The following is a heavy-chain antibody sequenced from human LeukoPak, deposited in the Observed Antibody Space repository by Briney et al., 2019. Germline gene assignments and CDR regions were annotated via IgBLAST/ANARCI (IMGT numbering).Heavy chain of an antibody. CDR3: ATFSGYCSSTSCYTAFDI. J-gene: IGHJ3*02. D-gene: IGHD2-2*02. CDR1: GYSFTSYW. V-gene: IGHV5-51*01. CDR2: IYPGDSDT. Sequence: GESLKISCKGSGYSFTSYWIGWVRQMPGKGLEWVGIIYPGDSDTRYSPSFQGQVTISADKSISTAYLQWSSLKASDTAMYYCATFSGYCSSTSCYTAFDIWGQGTMVTVSS.